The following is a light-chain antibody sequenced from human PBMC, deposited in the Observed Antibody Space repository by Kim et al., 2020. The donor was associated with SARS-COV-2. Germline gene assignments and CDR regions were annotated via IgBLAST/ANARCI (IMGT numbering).Light chain of an antibody. CDR1: NLGDKS. Sequence: SYELTQPPSESVAPGKTANISCGGNNLGDKSVQWYQQKPGQAPILVIFYDSDRPSGIPERFSGSTSGNTATLTISRVEVGDEADYYCQVWDSGSDHWVFGGGTKVNVL. CDR2: YDS. V-gene: IGLV3-21*04. J-gene: IGLJ3*02. CDR3: QVWDSGSDHWV.